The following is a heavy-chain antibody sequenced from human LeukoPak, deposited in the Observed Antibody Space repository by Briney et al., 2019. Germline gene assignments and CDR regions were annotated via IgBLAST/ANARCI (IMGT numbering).Heavy chain of an antibody. Sequence: SETLSLTCTVSGYSISSGYYWGWIRQPPGKGLEWIGSIYHSGSTYYNPSLKSRVTISVDTSKNQFSLKLSSVTAADTAVYYCARGFSDYAGGYYYYMDVWGKGTTVTVSS. CDR1: GYSISSGYY. CDR3: ARGFSDYAGGYYYYMDV. V-gene: IGHV4-38-2*02. CDR2: IYHSGST. D-gene: IGHD4-17*01. J-gene: IGHJ6*03.